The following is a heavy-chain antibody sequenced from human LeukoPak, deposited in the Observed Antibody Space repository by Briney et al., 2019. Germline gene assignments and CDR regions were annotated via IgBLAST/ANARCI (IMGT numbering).Heavy chain of an antibody. Sequence: PGRSLRLSCAASGFTFSSYEMNWIRQAPGKGLEWLSYISSSSTTIYYADSVKGRFTISRDNAKNSLYLQMNSLKAEDTAVYYCARNRFPITGTTNNYYYMDVWGKGTTVTVSS. CDR1: GFTFSSYE. CDR3: ARNRFPITGTTNNYYYMDV. J-gene: IGHJ6*03. CDR2: ISSSSTTI. D-gene: IGHD1-7*01. V-gene: IGHV3-48*03.